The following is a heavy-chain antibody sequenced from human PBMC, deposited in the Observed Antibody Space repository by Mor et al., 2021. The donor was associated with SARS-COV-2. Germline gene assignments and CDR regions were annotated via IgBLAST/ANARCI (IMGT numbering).Heavy chain of an antibody. J-gene: IGHJ5*02. Sequence: GEIYQNGRTNYNPSLKSRVTISLDKSNNKFSLNLGSLTAADTAVYYCARVPDGRGWVDPWGQGTLVTVSS. CDR2: IYQNGRT. V-gene: IGHV4-4*02. D-gene: IGHD2-8*01. CDR3: ARVPDGRGWVDP.